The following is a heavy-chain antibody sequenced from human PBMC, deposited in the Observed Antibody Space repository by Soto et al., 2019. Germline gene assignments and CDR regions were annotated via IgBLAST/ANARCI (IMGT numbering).Heavy chain of an antibody. J-gene: IGHJ3*02. CDR1: GYTLTELS. D-gene: IGHD2-2*01. CDR2: FDPEDGET. CDR3: ATAPPEYQLLSYAFDI. Sequence: ASVKVSCKVSGYTLTELSMHWVRQAPGKGLEWMGGFDPEDGETIYAQKFQGRVTMTEDTSTDTAYMELSSLRSEDTAVYYCATAPPEYQLLSYAFDIWGQGTMVTVSS. V-gene: IGHV1-24*01.